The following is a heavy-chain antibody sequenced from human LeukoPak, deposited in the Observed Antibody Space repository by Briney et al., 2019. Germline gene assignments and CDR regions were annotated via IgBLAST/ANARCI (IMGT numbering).Heavy chain of an antibody. CDR3: ALTYYDFWSGYWDY. CDR2: ISSSSSYI. J-gene: IGHJ4*02. D-gene: IGHD3-3*01. Sequence: GGSLRLSCAASGFTFSSYSMNWVRQAPGKGLEWASSISSSSSYIYYADSVKGRFTISRDNAKNSLYLQMSSLRAEDTAVYYCALTYYDFWSGYWDYWGQGTLVTVSS. CDR1: GFTFSSYS. V-gene: IGHV3-21*01.